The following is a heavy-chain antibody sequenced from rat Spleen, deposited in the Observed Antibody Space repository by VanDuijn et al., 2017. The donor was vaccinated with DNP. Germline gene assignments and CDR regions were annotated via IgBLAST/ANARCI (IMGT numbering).Heavy chain of an antibody. CDR3: ARGSTSIYWYFDF. V-gene: IGHV5-25*01. CDR2: ISPSDSRT. CDR1: GFTFSNYY. J-gene: IGHJ1*01. D-gene: IGHD2-5*01. Sequence: EVQLVESGGGLVQPGRSMKLSCAASGFTFSNYYMAWVRQAPTKGLEWVAAISPSDSRTYYPDSVKGRFTISRDAAKSSLYLQMNSLKSEDTATYYCARGSTSIYWYFDFWGPGTMVTVSS.